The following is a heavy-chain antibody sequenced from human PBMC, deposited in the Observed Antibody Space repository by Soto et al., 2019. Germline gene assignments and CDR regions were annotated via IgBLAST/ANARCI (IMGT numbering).Heavy chain of an antibody. CDR1: GGSFSSGAFY. CDR3: ARPLYTFPSSYDYYYMDV. CDR2: ASYSGRA. D-gene: IGHD6-6*01. Sequence: QLQLQESGPGLVKPPETLSLICTVSGGSFSSGAFYWGWIRQPPGKGLEWIVSASYSGRAYYNQSPKSRATISVDTSKKQSSLRLSSVTAADTAVYYCARPLYTFPSSYDYYYMDVWGRGTTVTVSS. J-gene: IGHJ6*03. V-gene: IGHV4-39*01.